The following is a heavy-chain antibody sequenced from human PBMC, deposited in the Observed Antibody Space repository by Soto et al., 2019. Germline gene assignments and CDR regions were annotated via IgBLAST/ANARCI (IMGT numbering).Heavy chain of an antibody. CDR2: IYWDDDK. CDR3: AHRNKYYYESSAFDP. D-gene: IGHD3-22*01. Sequence: GSGPTLVNPTQTLTLTCTLPGLSFTSGGVGVGWVRQPPGKALEWLALIYWDDDKHYSPSLKTRLTITKDTSKNQVVLTMTNMDPVDTATYYCAHRNKYYYESSAFDPWGQGTLVTVSS. J-gene: IGHJ5*02. CDR1: GLSFTSGGVG. V-gene: IGHV2-5*02.